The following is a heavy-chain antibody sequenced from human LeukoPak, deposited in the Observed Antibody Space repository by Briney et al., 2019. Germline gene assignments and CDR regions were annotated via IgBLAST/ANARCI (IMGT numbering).Heavy chain of an antibody. J-gene: IGHJ1*01. CDR2: ISPDGTVT. D-gene: IGHD1-14*01. CDR1: GFALSDSW. Sequence: GGSLRLSCVASGFALSDSWMHWVRQTPGKGLVWVSHISPDGTVTNYADFVKGRFIISRDNAKNTVFLQINSLRAEDTSVYFCARDVGFSPDRWGQGTLVTVSS. CDR3: ARDVGFSPDR. V-gene: IGHV3-74*01.